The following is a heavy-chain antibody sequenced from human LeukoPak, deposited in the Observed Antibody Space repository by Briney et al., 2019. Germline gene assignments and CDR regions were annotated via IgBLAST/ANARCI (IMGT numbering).Heavy chain of an antibody. J-gene: IGHJ4*02. Sequence: NPGGSLRLSCAASGFTFSSYSMNWVRQAPGKGLEWVSSISSSSSYIYYADSVKGRFTISRDNAKNSLYLQMNSLRAEDTAVYYCAPDGGVVVVAATPNDYWGQGTLVTVSS. CDR2: ISSSSSYI. D-gene: IGHD2-15*01. CDR1: GFTFSSYS. CDR3: APDGGVVVVAATPNDY. V-gene: IGHV3-21*01.